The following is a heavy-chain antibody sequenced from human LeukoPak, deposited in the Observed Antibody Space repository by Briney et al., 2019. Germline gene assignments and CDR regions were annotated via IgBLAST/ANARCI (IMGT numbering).Heavy chain of an antibody. V-gene: IGHV4-39*07. CDR1: GGSISSSSYY. Sequence: SETLSLTCTVSGGSISSSSYYWGWIRQPPGKGLEWIGSIYHSGSTYYNPSLKSRVTISVDTSKNQFSLKLSSVTAADTAVYYCASIKEYYYDSSGYHTFDYWGQGTLVTVSS. J-gene: IGHJ4*02. CDR3: ASIKEYYYDSSGYHTFDY. CDR2: IYHSGST. D-gene: IGHD3-22*01.